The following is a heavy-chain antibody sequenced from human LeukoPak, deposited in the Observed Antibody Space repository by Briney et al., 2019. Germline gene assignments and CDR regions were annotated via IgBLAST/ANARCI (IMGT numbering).Heavy chain of an antibody. CDR1: GFTVSSNY. CDR3: ATREQWLVQFDY. V-gene: IGHV3-53*01. J-gene: IGHJ4*02. Sequence: GGSLRLSCAASGFTVSSNYMSWVRQAPGKGLEWVSVIYSGGSTYYADSVKGRFTISRDNSKNTLYLQMNSLRAEDTAVYYCATREQWLVQFDYWGQGTLVTVSS. CDR2: IYSGGST. D-gene: IGHD6-19*01.